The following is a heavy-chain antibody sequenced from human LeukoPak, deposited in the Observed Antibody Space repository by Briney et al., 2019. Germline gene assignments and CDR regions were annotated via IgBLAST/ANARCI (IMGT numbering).Heavy chain of an antibody. CDR3: ARDPYSGSYGNYYYYFMDV. Sequence: GGSLRLSCAASGFTFSSYAMHWVRQAPGKGREWVAVISYDGSNKYYTDSVKGRFTISRDNAKNSLYLQMNSLRAEDTAVYYCARDPYSGSYGNYYYYFMDVWGKGTTVTISS. CDR1: GFTFSSYA. J-gene: IGHJ6*03. V-gene: IGHV3-30*04. CDR2: ISYDGSNK. D-gene: IGHD1-26*01.